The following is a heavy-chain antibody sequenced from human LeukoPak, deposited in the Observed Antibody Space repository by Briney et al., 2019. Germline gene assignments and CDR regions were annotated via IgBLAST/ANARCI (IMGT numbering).Heavy chain of an antibody. CDR1: GFTFNSYW. J-gene: IGHJ3*01. CDR2: IRFDGGDT. CDR3: AKEIDGFDV. Sequence: PGGSLRLSCAASGFTFNSYWMHWVRQAPGMGLVWVSSIRFDGGDTAYADSAKGRFTISRDNAKNTMFLQMNNLRAEDTAVCYCAKEIDGFDVWGQGTLVTVSS. V-gene: IGHV3-74*01.